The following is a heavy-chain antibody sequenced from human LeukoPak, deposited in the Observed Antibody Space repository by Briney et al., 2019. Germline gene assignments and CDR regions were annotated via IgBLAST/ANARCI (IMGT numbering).Heavy chain of an antibody. CDR1: GFTFSTCG. D-gene: IGHD1-26*01. CDR2: ITRGGGST. V-gene: IGHV3-23*01. Sequence: GGSLRLSCAASGFTFSTCGMSWVRQAPGKGLEWVSVITRGGGSTYNADSVKGRFTISRDNSRNTLYLQMNSLRAEDTAVYYCAKHRSGNYAFDYWGQGALVTVSS. J-gene: IGHJ4*02. CDR3: AKHRSGNYAFDY.